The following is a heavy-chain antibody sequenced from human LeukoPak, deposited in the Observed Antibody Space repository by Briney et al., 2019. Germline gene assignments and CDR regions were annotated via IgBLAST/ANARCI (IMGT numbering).Heavy chain of an antibody. CDR3: ARGSTYYDSSGQVPFDY. CDR2: ISSSSSTI. J-gene: IGHJ4*02. CDR1: GFTFSTYS. Sequence: GGSLRLPCAASGFTFSTYSMNWVRQAPGKGLEWVSYISSSSSTIYYADSVKGRFTISRDNGKNTLYLQMNSLRAEDTAVYYCARGSTYYDSSGQVPFDYWGQGTLVTVSS. V-gene: IGHV3-48*01. D-gene: IGHD3-22*01.